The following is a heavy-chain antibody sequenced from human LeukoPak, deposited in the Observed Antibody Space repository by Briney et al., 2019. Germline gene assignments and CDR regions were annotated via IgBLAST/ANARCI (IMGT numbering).Heavy chain of an antibody. J-gene: IGHJ4*02. CDR2: INWNGGST. CDR1: GFTFDDYG. Sequence: GGSLRLSCAASGFTFDDYGMSWGRQAPGKGLGWVSGINWNGGSTGYADSVRGRFTISRDNAKNSLYLQMNRLRAEDTAVYSCARGPILGDYWGQGTLVTVSS. D-gene: IGHD2/OR15-2a*01. V-gene: IGHV3-20*04. CDR3: ARGPILGDY.